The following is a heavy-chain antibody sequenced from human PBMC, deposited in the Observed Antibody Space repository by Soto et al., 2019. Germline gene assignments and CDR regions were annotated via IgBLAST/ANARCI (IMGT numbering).Heavy chain of an antibody. CDR1: EYTFTAYY. V-gene: IGHV1-2*02. J-gene: IGHJ4*01. CDR2: INPKSGGT. Sequence: ASEKVSCKAYEYTFTAYYMHWVRQAPGQGLEWMGWINPKSGGTNYAQKFQGRVTLTSDTSISTAYLELSSLRSDDTAVYYCATLYYFDSSGYGDYFDYWGQGTLVTVSS. D-gene: IGHD3-22*01. CDR3: ATLYYFDSSGYGDYFDY.